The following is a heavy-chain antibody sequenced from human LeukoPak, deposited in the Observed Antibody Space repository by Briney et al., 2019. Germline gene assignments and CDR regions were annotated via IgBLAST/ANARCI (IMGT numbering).Heavy chain of an antibody. V-gene: IGHV3-23*01. J-gene: IGHJ4*02. CDR1: GFIFNNYG. Sequence: GGSLRLSCAAFGFIFNNYGLVWVRRAPGKGLEWVSAISNDGGGTTYADFVKGRFSVSRDNSKNTLFLQMNSLRAEDTALYYCAKGSSGYFFDLWGQGTLVTVSS. D-gene: IGHD3-22*01. CDR3: AKGSSGYFFDL. CDR2: ISNDGGGT.